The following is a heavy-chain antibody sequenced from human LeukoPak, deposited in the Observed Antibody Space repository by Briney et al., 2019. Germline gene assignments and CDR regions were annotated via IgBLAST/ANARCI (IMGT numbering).Heavy chain of an antibody. V-gene: IGHV4-34*01. D-gene: IGHD6-13*01. J-gene: IGHJ6*03. CDR2: INHSGST. CDR3: ARLWGYSSSWFLRSGYMDV. Sequence: SETLSLTCAVYGGSFSGYYWSWIRQPPGKGLEWIGEINHSGSTNYNPSLKSRVTISVDTSKNQFSLKLSSVTAADTAVYYCARLWGYSSSWFLRSGYMDVWGKGTTVTVSS. CDR1: GGSFSGYY.